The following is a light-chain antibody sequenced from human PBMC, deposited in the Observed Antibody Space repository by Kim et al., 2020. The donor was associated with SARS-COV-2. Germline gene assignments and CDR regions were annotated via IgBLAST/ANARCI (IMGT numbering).Light chain of an antibody. CDR3: QSYNRDNVL. CDR1: SGSIDDNY. CDR2: EDD. Sequence: GQTVTICSTRSSGSIDDNYVQWYQQRPGGVPTTVIYEDDQRPSGVSDRFSGSIDNSSNSASLTISGLRTEDEADYYCQSYNRDNVLFGGGTQLTVL. J-gene: IGLJ2*01. V-gene: IGLV6-57*03.